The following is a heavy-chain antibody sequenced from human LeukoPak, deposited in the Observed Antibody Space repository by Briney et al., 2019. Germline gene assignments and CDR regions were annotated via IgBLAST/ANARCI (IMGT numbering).Heavy chain of an antibody. CDR3: ARSPYGGYGDN. V-gene: IGHV3-48*03. Sequence: GGSLTLSCAASGFTFNSYEMTWVRQAPGKGLEWVAYISTSGSRGNVIYYSDSVRGRFTISRDNAKKSLFLQMNSLRAEDTGVYYCARSPYGGYGDNWGQGTLVTVSS. CDR2: ISTSGSRGNVI. CDR1: GFTFNSYE. D-gene: IGHD4-17*01. J-gene: IGHJ4*02.